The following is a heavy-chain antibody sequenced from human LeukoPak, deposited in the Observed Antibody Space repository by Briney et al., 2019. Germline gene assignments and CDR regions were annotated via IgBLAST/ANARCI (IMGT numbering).Heavy chain of an antibody. V-gene: IGHV3-30*03. J-gene: IGHJ4*02. Sequence: GRSLRLSCAASGFTFSSYGMHWVRQAPGKGLEWVAVISYDGSNKYYADSVKGRFTISRDNSKNTLYLQMNSLRAEDTAVYFCARSYRENRYYFDYWGQGSLVTVSS. CDR3: ARSYRENRYYFDY. CDR2: ISYDGSNK. CDR1: GFTFSSYG. D-gene: IGHD3-10*01.